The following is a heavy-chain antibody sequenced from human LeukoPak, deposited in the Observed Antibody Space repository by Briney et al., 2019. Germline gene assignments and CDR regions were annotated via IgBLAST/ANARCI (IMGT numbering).Heavy chain of an antibody. CDR1: GFTFSTYA. CDR2: FGGSGGTI. Sequence: PGGSLRLSCAASGFTFSTYAMSWVRQAPGKGLELDSHFGGSGGTIYYADSVKGRFTISRDNSKNTLYLQMNSLRAEDTAVYYCAKSDCGGDCHLLDYWGQGTLVTVSS. CDR3: AKSDCGGDCHLLDY. V-gene: IGHV3-23*01. D-gene: IGHD2-21*02. J-gene: IGHJ4*02.